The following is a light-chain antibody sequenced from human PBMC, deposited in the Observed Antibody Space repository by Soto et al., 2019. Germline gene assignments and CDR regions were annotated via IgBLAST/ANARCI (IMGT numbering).Light chain of an antibody. J-gene: IGKJ3*01. CDR2: AAS. V-gene: IGKV1-39*01. CDR3: QQRFDTLFT. CDR1: QSIGKY. Sequence: DIQMTQSPSSLSASVGDRVTIPCRASQSIGKYLNWYQQKVGKAPKALISAASRLQSGVPSRFSGSGSDTDFTLTISRLQPEDFATYFCQQRFDTLFTFGPGTTVDI.